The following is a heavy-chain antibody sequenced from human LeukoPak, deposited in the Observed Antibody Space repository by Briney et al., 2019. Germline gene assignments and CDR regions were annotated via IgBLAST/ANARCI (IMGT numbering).Heavy chain of an antibody. J-gene: IGHJ4*01. CDR1: GVTFTDYT. Sequence: SVKVSCKASGVTFTDYTLIWVRQAPGQGFECVGGVIPLFGAGNDAQRFQGRVTVTADKSTNTAYMQLNSLTSDDTAVYYCVTSPSIAVAGLYYFDYWGQGTLVTVSS. V-gene: IGHV1-69*06. CDR3: VTSPSIAVAGLYYFDY. D-gene: IGHD6-19*01. CDR2: VIPLFGAG.